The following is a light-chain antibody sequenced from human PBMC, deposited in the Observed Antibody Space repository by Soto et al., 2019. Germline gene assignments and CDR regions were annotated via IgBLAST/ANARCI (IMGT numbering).Light chain of an antibody. CDR1: QTIDNNY. CDR3: QQHGDLIS. CDR2: GAS. V-gene: IGKV3-20*01. Sequence: EIVLTQSPGTLSLSPGEGATLSCRASQTIDNNYVAWYQQRPGRAPTLLVYGASARATGIPDRFSGSGSGTDFTLTISRLEPEDFAVYYCQQHGDLISFGGGTKVDIK. J-gene: IGKJ4*01.